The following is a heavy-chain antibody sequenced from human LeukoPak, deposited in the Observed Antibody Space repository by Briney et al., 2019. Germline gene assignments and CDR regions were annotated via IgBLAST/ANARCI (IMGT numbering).Heavy chain of an antibody. CDR1: GFTFSSYW. V-gene: IGHV3-7*01. Sequence: GGSLRLSCAASGFTFSSYWMSWVRQAPGKGLEWVANINQDGSEKYYVDSVKGRFTISRDNAKNSLYLQMNSLRAEDTAVYYCARQDPIDYYYGMDVWGQGTTVTVSS. CDR2: INQDGSEK. CDR3: ARQDPIDYYYGMDV. J-gene: IGHJ6*02.